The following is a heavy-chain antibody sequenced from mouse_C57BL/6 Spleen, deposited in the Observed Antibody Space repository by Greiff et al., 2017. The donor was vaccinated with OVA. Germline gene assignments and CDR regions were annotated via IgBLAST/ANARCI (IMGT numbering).Heavy chain of an antibody. CDR1: GYTFTSYW. CDR3: ARRGYGSSYRYFDV. J-gene: IGHJ1*03. V-gene: IGHV1-69*01. CDR2: IDPSDSYT. Sequence: QVQLQQSGAELVMPGASVKLSCKASGYTFTSYWMHWVKQRPGQGLEWIGEIDPSDSYTNYNQKLKGKSTLTVDKSSSTAYMQLSSLTYEDSAVYYCARRGYGSSYRYFDVWGKGTTVTVSS. D-gene: IGHD1-1*01.